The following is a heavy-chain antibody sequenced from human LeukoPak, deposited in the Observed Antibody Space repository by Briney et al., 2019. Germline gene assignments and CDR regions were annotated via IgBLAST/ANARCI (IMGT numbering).Heavy chain of an antibody. CDR3: ARDRGGYPEIY. J-gene: IGHJ4*02. V-gene: IGHV1-2*02. D-gene: IGHD3-22*01. Sequence: ASVKVSCKASGYTFTGYYVHWVRQAPGQGLEWMGWINPNSGGTNYAQNFQGRVTLTRDTSISTVYMELSRLRSDDTALYYCARDRGGYPEIYWGQGTLVTVSS. CDR1: GYTFTGYY. CDR2: INPNSGGT.